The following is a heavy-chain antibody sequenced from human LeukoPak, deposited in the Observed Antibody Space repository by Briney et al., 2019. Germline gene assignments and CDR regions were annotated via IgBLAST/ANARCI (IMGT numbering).Heavy chain of an antibody. J-gene: IGHJ4*02. CDR2: INHSGST. V-gene: IGHV4-34*01. Sequence: PSETLSLTCAVYGGSFSGYYWGWIRQSPGKGLEWIGEINHSGSTNYNPSLKSRVTISVDTSKNQFSLKLSSVTAADTAVYYCARMGALNYFDYWGQGTLVTVSS. CDR3: ARMGALNYFDY. CDR1: GGSFSGYY.